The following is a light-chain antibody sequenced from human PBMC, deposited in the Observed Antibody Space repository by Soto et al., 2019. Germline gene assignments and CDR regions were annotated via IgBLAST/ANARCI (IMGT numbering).Light chain of an antibody. Sequence: EIVMTQSPATLSVSPGERATFSCRASQSVTTNLAWFQQKPGQAPRLLIYSASTRATGIPARFSGSGSGTDFTLTISSLQSEDFAVYYCQQYNNWPPYTFGQGTKLEIK. CDR1: QSVTTN. CDR2: SAS. CDR3: QQYNNWPPYT. J-gene: IGKJ2*01. V-gene: IGKV3-15*01.